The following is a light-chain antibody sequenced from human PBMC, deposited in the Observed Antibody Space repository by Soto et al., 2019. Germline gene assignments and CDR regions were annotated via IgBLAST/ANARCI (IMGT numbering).Light chain of an antibody. Sequence: DTQMTQSPSSLSASVGDRVTIICRASQFMSTYLNWYQLKPGRAPKLLIYAASSVQSGVPSRFSGSASWTDFTLTITNLQPEDSATYSWQQSYSVPLTFGGGTKVEI. CDR2: AAS. CDR3: QQSYSVPLT. J-gene: IGKJ4*01. CDR1: QFMSTY. V-gene: IGKV1-39*01.